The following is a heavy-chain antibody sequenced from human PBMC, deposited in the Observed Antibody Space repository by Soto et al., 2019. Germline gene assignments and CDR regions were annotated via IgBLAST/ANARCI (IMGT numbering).Heavy chain of an antibody. Sequence: SKTLSLTSTVSGDSISSYYWSWIRQPPGKGLEWIGYIYYSGSTNYNPSLKSRVTISVDTSKNQFSLKLSSVTAADTAVYYCARERSVAARTSYSDFYIDLWDQGTTGNVS. CDR2: IYYSGST. J-gene: IGHJ6*03. V-gene: IGHV4-59*01. CDR1: GDSISSYY. CDR3: ARERSVAARTSYSDFYIDL. D-gene: IGHD6-6*01.